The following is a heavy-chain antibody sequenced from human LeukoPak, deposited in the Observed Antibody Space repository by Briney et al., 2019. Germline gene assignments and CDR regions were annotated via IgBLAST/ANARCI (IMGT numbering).Heavy chain of an antibody. CDR2: INPSGGST. V-gene: IGHV1-46*01. J-gene: IGHJ4*02. CDR3: ARGGAPVIISTPEFDY. Sequence: ASVKVSCKASGYTFTSYYMHWVRQAPGQGLEWMGIINPSGGSTSYAQKFQGRVTMTRDTSISTAYMELSRLRSDDTAVYYCARGGAPVIISTPEFDYWGQGTLVTVSS. CDR1: GYTFTSYY. D-gene: IGHD4-23*01.